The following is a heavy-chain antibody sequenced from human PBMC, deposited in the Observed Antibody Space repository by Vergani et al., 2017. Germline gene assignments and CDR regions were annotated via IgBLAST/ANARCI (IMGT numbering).Heavy chain of an antibody. Sequence: QITLKESGPTLVKPTQTLTLTCTFSGFSLSTSGVGVGWIRQPPGKALEWLALIYWDDDKRYSPSLKCRLTITKDTSKNQVVLTMTNMDPVDTATYYWAHRDTYSYGYYFDYWGQGTLVTVSS. V-gene: IGHV2-5*02. CDR2: IYWDDDK. J-gene: IGHJ4*02. CDR1: GFSLSTSGVG. CDR3: AHRDTYSYGYYFDY. D-gene: IGHD5-18*01.